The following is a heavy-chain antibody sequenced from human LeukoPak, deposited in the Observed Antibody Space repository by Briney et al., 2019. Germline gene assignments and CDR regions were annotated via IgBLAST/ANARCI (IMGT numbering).Heavy chain of an antibody. CDR3: ARGYYYDSSGYYYGDY. Sequence: GGSLRLSCAASGFTFSSYAMHWVRQAPGKGLEWVAVISYDGSNKYYADSVKGRFTISRDNSKNTLYLRMNSLRAEDTAVYYCARGYYYDSSGYYYGDYWGQGTLVTVSS. CDR2: ISYDGSNK. V-gene: IGHV3-30-3*01. D-gene: IGHD3-22*01. J-gene: IGHJ4*02. CDR1: GFTFSSYA.